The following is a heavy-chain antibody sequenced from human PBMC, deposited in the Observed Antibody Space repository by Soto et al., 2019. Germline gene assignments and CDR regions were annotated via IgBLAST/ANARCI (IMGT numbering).Heavy chain of an antibody. V-gene: IGHV4-30-4*01. J-gene: IGHJ5*02. D-gene: IGHD3-3*01. CDR2: IYYSGST. CDR3: ARGANDFWSGYYPNWFDP. CDR1: GGSIISGDYY. Sequence: KSAETLSLTCTVYGGSIISGDYYFICIRQPPWNGLEWIGYIYYSGSTYYNPSLKSRVTISVDTSKNQFSLKLSSVTAADTAVYYCARGANDFWSGYYPNWFDPWGQGTLVTVSS.